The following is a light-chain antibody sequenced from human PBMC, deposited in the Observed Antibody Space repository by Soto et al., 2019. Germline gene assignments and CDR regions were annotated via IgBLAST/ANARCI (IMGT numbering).Light chain of an antibody. CDR2: GAS. CDR3: QQYGRSPPFT. V-gene: IGKV3-20*01. Sequence: ELVLTQPPGTLSLSPGERATLSCRASQSVSSSYLAWYQQKPGQAPRLLIYGASNRATGIPDRFSGSGSGTDFTLTISRLEPEDFAVYFCQQYGRSPPFTFGQGTK. J-gene: IGKJ2*01. CDR1: QSVSSSY.